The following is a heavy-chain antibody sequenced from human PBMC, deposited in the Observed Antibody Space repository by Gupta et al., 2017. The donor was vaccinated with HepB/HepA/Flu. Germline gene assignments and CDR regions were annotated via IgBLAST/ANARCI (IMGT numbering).Heavy chain of an antibody. Sequence: QLQLQESGPGLVKPSETLSLTCTVPGGSISSSSYYWGWIRQPPGKGLEWIGSIYYSGSTYYNPSLKSRVTISVDTSKNQFSLKLSSVTAADTAVYYCASTPRDIVLMVYAANFDYWGQGTLVTVSS. CDR3: ASTPRDIVLMVYAANFDY. CDR1: GGSISSSSYY. D-gene: IGHD2-8*01. J-gene: IGHJ4*02. V-gene: IGHV4-39*01. CDR2: IYYSGST.